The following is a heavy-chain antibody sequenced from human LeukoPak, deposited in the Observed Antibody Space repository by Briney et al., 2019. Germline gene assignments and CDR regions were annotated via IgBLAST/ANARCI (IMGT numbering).Heavy chain of an antibody. CDR1: GSTFSSYG. Sequence: GGSLRLSCAASGSTFSSYGMHWVRQAPGKGLEWVAVISYDGSNKYYADSVKGRFTISRDNSKNTLYLQMNSLRAEDTAVYYCAKTSLYDSSGYYYWGQGTLVTVSS. CDR3: AKTSLYDSSGYYY. V-gene: IGHV3-30*18. CDR2: ISYDGSNK. J-gene: IGHJ4*02. D-gene: IGHD3-22*01.